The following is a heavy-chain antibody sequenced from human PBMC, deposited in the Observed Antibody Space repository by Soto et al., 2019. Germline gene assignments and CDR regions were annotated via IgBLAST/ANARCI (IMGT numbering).Heavy chain of an antibody. Sequence: SETLSLTCTVSGGSISSGGYYWSWIRQHPGKGLEWIGYIYYSGSTYYNPSLKSRVTISVDTSKNQFSLKLSSVTAADTAVYYGARVCYSNYSGWFDPWGEGSLVTFSS. V-gene: IGHV4-31*03. CDR1: GGSISSGGYY. CDR3: ARVCYSNYSGWFDP. CDR2: IYYSGST. D-gene: IGHD4-4*01. J-gene: IGHJ5*02.